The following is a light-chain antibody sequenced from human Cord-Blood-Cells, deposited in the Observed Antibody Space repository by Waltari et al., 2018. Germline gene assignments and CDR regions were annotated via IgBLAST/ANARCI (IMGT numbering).Light chain of an antibody. J-gene: IGKJ2*01. V-gene: IGKV1-33*01. Sequence: DTQLPPFPSSLSASVGDRVTMTCQASQDISNYLNWYQQKPGKAPKPLIYDASNLETGVPSRFSGSGSWTDFTFTISSLQPEDIATYYCQQYDNLPYTFGQGTKLEIK. CDR3: QQYDNLPYT. CDR1: QDISNY. CDR2: DAS.